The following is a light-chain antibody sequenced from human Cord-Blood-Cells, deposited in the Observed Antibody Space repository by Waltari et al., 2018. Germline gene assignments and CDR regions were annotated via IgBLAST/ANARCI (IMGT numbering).Light chain of an antibody. CDR3: CSYAGSYTYV. CDR1: SSHVGGDNY. V-gene: IGLV2-11*01. J-gene: IGLJ1*01. Sequence: QSARTQPRSVSGSPGKSVTISCTGTSSHVGGDNYVSWYQQHPGQAPKLMIYDVSKRPSGVPDRFSGSKSGNTASLTISGLQAEDEADYYCCSYAGSYTYVFGTGTKVTVL. CDR2: DVS.